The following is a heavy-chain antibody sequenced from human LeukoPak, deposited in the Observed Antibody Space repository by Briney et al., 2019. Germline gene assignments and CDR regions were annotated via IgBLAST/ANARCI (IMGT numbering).Heavy chain of an antibody. CDR1: GGSISSSNW. Sequence: SETLSLTRAVSGGSISSSNWWSRVRQPPGKGLEWIGEIYHSGGTNYNPSLKSRVTISVDTSKNQFSLKLSSVTAADTAVYYCASRTDGSGSYWGGQGTLVTVSS. CDR2: IYHSGGT. J-gene: IGHJ4*02. D-gene: IGHD3-10*01. V-gene: IGHV4-4*02. CDR3: ASRTDGSGSYW.